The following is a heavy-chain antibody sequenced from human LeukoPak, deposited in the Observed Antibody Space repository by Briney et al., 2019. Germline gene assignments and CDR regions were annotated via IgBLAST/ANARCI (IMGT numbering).Heavy chain of an antibody. CDR2: IYYSGST. Sequence: SGTLSLTCTVSGGSISSYYWSWIRQPPGKGLEWIGCIYYSGSTNYNPSLKSRVTISVDTSKNQFSLKLSSVTAADTAVFYWGRTPRGYLANHDMDVWGKGTTDSVPS. D-gene: IGHD2-15*01. V-gene: IGHV4-59*12. J-gene: IGHJ6*04. CDR3: GRTPRGYLANHDMDV. CDR1: GGSISSYY.